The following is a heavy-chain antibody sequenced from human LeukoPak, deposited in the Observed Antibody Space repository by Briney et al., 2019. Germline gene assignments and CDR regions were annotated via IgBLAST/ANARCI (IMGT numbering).Heavy chain of an antibody. CDR2: INPNSGGT. D-gene: IGHD1-26*01. J-gene: IGHJ4*02. Sequence: ASVKVSCKASGYTFTGYYMHWVRQAPGQGLEWMGWINPNSGGTNYAQKFQGRVTMTRDTSISTAYMELSRLRSDDTAVYYCARDGLEWELLGHFDYWGQGTLVTVSS. CDR3: ARDGLEWELLGHFDY. CDR1: GYTFTGYY. V-gene: IGHV1-2*02.